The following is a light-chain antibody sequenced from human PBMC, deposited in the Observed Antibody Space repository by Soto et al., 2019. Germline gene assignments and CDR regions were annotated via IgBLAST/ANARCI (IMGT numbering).Light chain of an antibody. V-gene: IGLV1-44*01. CDR1: SSNIGSNT. Sequence: QAVVTQPPSTSGAPGQRVTISCSGSSSNIGSNTVNWYQQLPGAAPKLLIYSNNLRPSGVPDRFSGSKSGTSASLAIGGPQSGDEADYYCATWDDRLNGWVFGGGTKLTVL. CDR3: ATWDDRLNGWV. J-gene: IGLJ3*02. CDR2: SNN.